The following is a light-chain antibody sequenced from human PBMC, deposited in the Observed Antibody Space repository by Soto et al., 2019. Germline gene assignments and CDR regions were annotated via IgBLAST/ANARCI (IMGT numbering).Light chain of an antibody. CDR3: QQDYSTYT. Sequence: DIVMTQPPDSLAVSLGERATINCKSSQSVLYSSNNKNYLAWYQQKPGQPPKLLIYWASTRESGVPDRFSGSGAGTDCTLTISSLQAEYAAVYYYQQDYSTYTFGQGTKLEIK. CDR1: QSVLYSSNNKNY. J-gene: IGKJ2*01. V-gene: IGKV4-1*01. CDR2: WAS.